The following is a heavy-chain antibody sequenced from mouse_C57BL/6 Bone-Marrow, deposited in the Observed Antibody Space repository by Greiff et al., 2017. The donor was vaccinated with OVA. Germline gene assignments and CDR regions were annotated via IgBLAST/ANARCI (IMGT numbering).Heavy chain of an antibody. CDR3: TRSIYYYGSSFAY. J-gene: IGHJ3*01. Sequence: QVQLQQSGAELVRPGASVTLSCKASGYTFTDYEMHWVKQTPVHGLEWIGAIDPETGGTAYNQKFKGKAILTADKSSSTAYMELRSLTSEDSAVYYCTRSIYYYGSSFAYWGQGTLVTVSA. CDR2: IDPETGGT. V-gene: IGHV1-15*01. D-gene: IGHD1-1*01. CDR1: GYTFTDYE.